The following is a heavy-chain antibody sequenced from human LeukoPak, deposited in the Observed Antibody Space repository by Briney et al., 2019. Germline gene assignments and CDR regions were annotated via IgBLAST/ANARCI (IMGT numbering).Heavy chain of an antibody. CDR3: ARLAIVGWFDP. D-gene: IGHD2-15*01. CDR2: IYYSGST. J-gene: IGHJ5*02. CDR1: GGSISSSSYY. Sequence: SETLSLTCTVSGGSISSSSYYWGWIRQPPGKGLEWIGSIYYSGSTYYNPSLKSRVTISVDTSKNQFSLKLSSVTAADTAVYYCARLAIVGWFDPWGQGTLVTVSS. V-gene: IGHV4-39*01.